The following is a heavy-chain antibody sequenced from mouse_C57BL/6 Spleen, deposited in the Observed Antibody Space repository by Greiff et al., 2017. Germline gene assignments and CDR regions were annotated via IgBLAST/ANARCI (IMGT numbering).Heavy chain of an antibody. CDR3: ARCHGTNWYFDV. Sequence: QVQLQQPGVELVMPGASVKLSCKASGCTFTSYWMHWVKQRPGQGLEWIGEIDPSDSYTNYNQKFKGKSTLTVDKSSSTAYMQLSSLTSEDSAVYYCARCHGTNWYFDVWGTGTTVTVSS. D-gene: IGHD3-3*01. CDR1: GCTFTSYW. CDR2: IDPSDSYT. J-gene: IGHJ1*03. V-gene: IGHV1-69*01.